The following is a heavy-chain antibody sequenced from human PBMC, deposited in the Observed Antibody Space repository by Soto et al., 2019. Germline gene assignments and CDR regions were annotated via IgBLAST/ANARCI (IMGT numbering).Heavy chain of an antibody. CDR1: GGTFSSYA. D-gene: IGHD1-7*01. V-gene: IGHV1-69*01. CDR3: AGDYPPKITGTTFGMDV. CDR2: IIPIFGTA. Sequence: QVQLVQSGAEVKKPGSSVKVSCKASGGTFSSYAISWVRQAPGQGLEWMGGIIPIFGTANYAQKFQGRVTITADESTSTAYMELSSLRSEDTAVYYCAGDYPPKITGTTFGMDVWGQGTTVTVSS. J-gene: IGHJ6*02.